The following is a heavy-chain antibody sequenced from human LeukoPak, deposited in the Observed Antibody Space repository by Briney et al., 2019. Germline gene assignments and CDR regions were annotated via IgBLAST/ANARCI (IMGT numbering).Heavy chain of an antibody. Sequence: SVKVSCKASGGTFSSYAISWVRQAPGQGLEWMGGIIPIFGTANYAQKFQGRVTITADKSTSTAYMELSSLRSEDTAAYYCARHFYHDSSGYYNNWFDPWGQGTLVTVSS. CDR2: IIPIFGTA. J-gene: IGHJ5*02. V-gene: IGHV1-69*06. D-gene: IGHD3-22*01. CDR3: ARHFYHDSSGYYNNWFDP. CDR1: GGTFSSYA.